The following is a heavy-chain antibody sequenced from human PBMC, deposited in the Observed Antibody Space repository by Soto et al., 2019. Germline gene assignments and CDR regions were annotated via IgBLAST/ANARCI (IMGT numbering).Heavy chain of an antibody. CDR2: IYSGGST. Sequence: EVQLVESGGGLIQPGGSLRLSCAASGFTVSSNYMSWVRQAPGKGLEWVSVIYSGGSTYYADSVKGRFTISRDNSKNTLYLQMNSLRAEDTAVXXXXXXXXXXXXXXXXDVWGQGTTVTVSS. V-gene: IGHV3-53*01. J-gene: IGHJ6*02. CDR1: GFTVSSNY. CDR3: XXXXXXXXXXXXXDV.